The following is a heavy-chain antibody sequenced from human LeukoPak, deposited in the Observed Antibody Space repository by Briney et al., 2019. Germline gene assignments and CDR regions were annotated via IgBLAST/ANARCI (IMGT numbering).Heavy chain of an antibody. J-gene: IGHJ6*03. CDR2: IRYDGSNK. CDR3: AKDWDSLLWFGELSYYMDV. V-gene: IGHV3-30*02. CDR1: GFTFSNYG. D-gene: IGHD3-10*01. Sequence: QPGGSLRLSCAASGFTFSNYGMHWVRQSPGKGLEWVAFIRYDGSNKYYADSVKGRFTISRDNSKNTLYLQMNSLRAEDTAVYYCAKDWDSLLWFGELSYYMDVWGKGTTVTISS.